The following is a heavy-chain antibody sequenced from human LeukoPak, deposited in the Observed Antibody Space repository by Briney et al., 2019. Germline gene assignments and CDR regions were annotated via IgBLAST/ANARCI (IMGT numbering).Heavy chain of an antibody. V-gene: IGHV4-34*01. J-gene: IGHJ5*02. CDR1: GSSFSGYY. D-gene: IGHD3-10*01. CDR3: ASVYYYCAGSLLGWFDP. Sequence: LTPSEPLSLTCAVYGSSFSGYYWSWIRRPPGKGLEWIEEINHSGSTNYNPSLKSRVTISVDTSTNQFSLKLSSVTAEDQAVYYCASVYYYCAGSLLGWFDPWGQGTLVTVSS. CDR2: INHSGST.